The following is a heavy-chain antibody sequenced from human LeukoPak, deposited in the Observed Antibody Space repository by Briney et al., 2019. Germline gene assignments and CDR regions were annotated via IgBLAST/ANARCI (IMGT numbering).Heavy chain of an antibody. V-gene: IGHV1-69*13. J-gene: IGHJ4*02. CDR2: IIPIFGTA. CDR1: GGTFSSYA. D-gene: IGHD6-19*01. Sequence: SVKVSSTASGGTFSSYAISWVRQATGQGLEWMGGIIPIFGTANYAQKFQGRVTITADESTSTAYMELSSLRSEDTAVYYCARDPIAVAGTWDYFDYWGQGTLVTVSS. CDR3: ARDPIAVAGTWDYFDY.